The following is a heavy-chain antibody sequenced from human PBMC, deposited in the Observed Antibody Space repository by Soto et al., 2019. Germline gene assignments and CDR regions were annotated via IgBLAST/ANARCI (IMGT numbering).Heavy chain of an antibody. D-gene: IGHD4-17*01. Sequence: PGGSLRLSCAASRFDFTSYGMHWLRQAPGKGLEWVAVMSYDGSNKYYADSVKGRFTISRDNSKNTLYLQMNSLRAEDTAVYYCATSPMTTVVTPFVYWGQGTLVTV. CDR2: MSYDGSNK. CDR3: ATSPMTTVVTPFVY. V-gene: IGHV3-30*03. J-gene: IGHJ4*02. CDR1: RFDFTSYG.